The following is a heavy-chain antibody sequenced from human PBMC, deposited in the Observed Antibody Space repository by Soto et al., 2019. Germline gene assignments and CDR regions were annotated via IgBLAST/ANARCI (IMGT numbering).Heavy chain of an antibody. CDR3: ARWGTTGGLDV. Sequence: QVQLVESGGGVVQPGTSLRLSCVGSRFTFRSYVIHWVRQAPGKGLEWVALTSYDGSNNFYGDSVKGRFTISRDNSRNTVELQMDSLRLEDTALYYCARWGTTGGLDVWGQGTLVSVSS. CDR1: RFTFRSYV. V-gene: IGHV3-33*05. CDR2: TSYDGSNN. D-gene: IGHD3-16*01. J-gene: IGHJ4*02.